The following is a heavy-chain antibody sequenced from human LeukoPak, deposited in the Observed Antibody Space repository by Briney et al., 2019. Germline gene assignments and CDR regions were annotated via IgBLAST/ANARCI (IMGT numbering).Heavy chain of an antibody. Sequence: SETLSLTCTVSGGSISIYYWSCIPHPPGKGLECIGYIYYSGSTNYNPSLKSRVTISVNTSKNQFCLKLRSVTAADAAVYYCASNGLGSYLDYWGQGTLVTVSS. V-gene: IGHV4-59*08. J-gene: IGHJ4*02. CDR3: ASNGLGSYLDY. CDR2: IYYSGST. CDR1: GGSISIYY. D-gene: IGHD3-10*01.